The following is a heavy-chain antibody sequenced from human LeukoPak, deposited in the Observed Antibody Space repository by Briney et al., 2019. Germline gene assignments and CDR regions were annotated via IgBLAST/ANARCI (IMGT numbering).Heavy chain of an antibody. V-gene: IGHV3-23*01. Sequence: PGGSLRLSCAASGFTFSSYAMSWVRQAPGKGLEWVSAISGSGGSTYYADSVKGRFTISRDNSKNTLYLQLNSLRAEDTAVYYCAKDRPGIAAAAPKWGWFDPWGQGTLVTVSS. CDR1: GFTFSSYA. D-gene: IGHD6-13*01. CDR3: AKDRPGIAAAAPKWGWFDP. J-gene: IGHJ5*02. CDR2: ISGSGGST.